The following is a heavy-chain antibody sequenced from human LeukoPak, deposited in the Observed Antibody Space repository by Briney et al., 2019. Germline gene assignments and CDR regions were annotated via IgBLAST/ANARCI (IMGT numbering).Heavy chain of an antibody. Sequence: GGSLRLLCAASGFTFSSYSMNWVRQAPGKGLEWVSYISSGSRTIYYADSVKGRFTIPRDNAKNSLYLQMNSLRDEDTAVYFCARDFIYAFDIWGQGRMVTVSS. D-gene: IGHD3-3*02. CDR1: GFTFSSYS. V-gene: IGHV3-48*02. J-gene: IGHJ3*02. CDR2: ISSGSRTI. CDR3: ARDFIYAFDI.